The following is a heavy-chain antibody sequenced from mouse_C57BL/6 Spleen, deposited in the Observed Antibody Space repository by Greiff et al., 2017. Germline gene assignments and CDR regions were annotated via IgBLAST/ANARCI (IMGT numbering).Heavy chain of an antibody. D-gene: IGHD2-3*01. Sequence: EVQLVESGGGLVKPGGSLKLSCAASGFTFSSYTMSWVRQTPEKRLEWGATISGGGGNTYYPDSVKGRFTISRDNAKNTLYLQMSSLRSEYTALYCCARHRFYDGLRDPWLAYWGQGTLVTVSA. CDR3: ARHRFYDGLRDPWLAY. J-gene: IGHJ3*01. CDR2: ISGGGGNT. V-gene: IGHV5-9*01. CDR1: GFTFSSYT.